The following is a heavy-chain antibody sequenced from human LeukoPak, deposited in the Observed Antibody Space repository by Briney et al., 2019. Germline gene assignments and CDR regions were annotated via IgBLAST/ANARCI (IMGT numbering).Heavy chain of an antibody. CDR3: ARVRYSSGWYDGLDY. Sequence: SETLSLTCTVSGGSINNYYWSWIRQPPGKGLEWIGYIYYSGSTNYNPSLKSRVSISVDTSKNQFSLKLSSVTAADTAVYYCARVRYSSGWYDGLDYWGQGTLVTVSS. CDR1: GGSINNYY. V-gene: IGHV4-59*01. D-gene: IGHD6-19*01. CDR2: IYYSGST. J-gene: IGHJ4*02.